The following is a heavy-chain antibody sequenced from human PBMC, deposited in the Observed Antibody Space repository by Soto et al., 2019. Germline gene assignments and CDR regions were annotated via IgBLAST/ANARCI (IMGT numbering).Heavy chain of an antibody. Sequence: QVQLQQWGAGLLKPSETLSLTCAVYGGSFSGYYWSWIRQPPGKGLEWIGESNHVGNTNYNPSLKSRVTMSLDPSKNQFSLRLSSVTAADTAVYYCARVLIAGVTTDWGQGTLVLVSS. V-gene: IGHV4-34*01. CDR3: ARVLIAGVTTD. CDR2: SNHVGNT. CDR1: GGSFSGYY. J-gene: IGHJ4*02. D-gene: IGHD5-18*01.